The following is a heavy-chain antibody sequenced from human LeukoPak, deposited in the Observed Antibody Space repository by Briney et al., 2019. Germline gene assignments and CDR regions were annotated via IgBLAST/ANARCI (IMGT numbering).Heavy chain of an antibody. CDR1: GGSVRSDISH. D-gene: IGHD6-19*01. CDR3: ARNRGWYATDV. V-gene: IGHV4-61*01. CDR2: VHYSGSA. J-gene: IGHJ6*02. Sequence: SETLSLTCSVSGGSVRSDISHWRWIRQPPGKGLEWIGYVHYSGSANYNPSLESRVTMSLDRSKNQFSLELTSVTAADTAVYYCARNRGWYATDVWGQGAAVTVSS.